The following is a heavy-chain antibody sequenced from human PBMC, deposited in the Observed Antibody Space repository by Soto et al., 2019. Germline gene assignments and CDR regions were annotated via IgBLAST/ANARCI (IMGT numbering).Heavy chain of an antibody. Sequence: PGGSLRLSCAASGFTFDDYAMHWVRQAPGKGLEWVSGISWNSGSIGYADSVKGRFTISRDNAKNSLYLQMNSLRAEDTALYYCANVGPRKYDTVEDYWGQGTLVTVSS. D-gene: IGHD3-22*01. CDR2: ISWNSGSI. J-gene: IGHJ4*02. CDR1: GFTFDDYA. CDR3: ANVGPRKYDTVEDY. V-gene: IGHV3-9*01.